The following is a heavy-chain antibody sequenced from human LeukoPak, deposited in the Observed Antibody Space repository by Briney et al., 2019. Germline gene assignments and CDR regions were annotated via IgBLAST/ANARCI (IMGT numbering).Heavy chain of an antibody. Sequence: PGGSLRLPCAASGFTFSSYGMIWVRQAPGKGLEWVSSISSSSYIYFADSVKGRFTISRDNAKNSLYLQMNSLRAEDTAVYYCARENRNNWFDPWGQGTLVTVSS. J-gene: IGHJ5*02. CDR3: ARENRNNWFDP. CDR1: GFTFSSYG. CDR2: ISSSSYI. V-gene: IGHV3-21*01.